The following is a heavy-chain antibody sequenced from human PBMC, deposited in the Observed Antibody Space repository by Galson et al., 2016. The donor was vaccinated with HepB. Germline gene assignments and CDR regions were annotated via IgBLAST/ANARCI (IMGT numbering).Heavy chain of an antibody. D-gene: IGHD2-15*01. CDR2: VSYDGTNQ. Sequence: SLRLSCAASGFMFSSYAMHWVRQAPGKGLEWVAFVSYDGTNQYYTDSVKGRFTISRDNSKSTLYLQMNGLRPEDSALYYSAREVTYCNGGGCYYFDYWGQGTLVTCSS. V-gene: IGHV3-30-3*01. J-gene: IGHJ4*02. CDR3: AREVTYCNGGGCYYFDY. CDR1: GFMFSSYA.